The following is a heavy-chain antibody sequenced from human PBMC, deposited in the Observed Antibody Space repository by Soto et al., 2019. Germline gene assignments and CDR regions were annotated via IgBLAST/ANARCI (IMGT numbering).Heavy chain of an antibody. CDR3: TRFGRSRDAFDI. CDR2: IYYGGTT. Sequence: QVQLHESGPGLVKPSQTLSLTCTVSGDSISSGDYYWSWIRQPPGMGLEWIGYIYYGGTTYYNPSLKSRVTISVDTSKNQFSLKLNSVTAADTAVYYCTRFGRSRDAFDIWGQGTLVTVSS. D-gene: IGHD3-10*01. CDR1: GDSISSGDYY. J-gene: IGHJ3*02. V-gene: IGHV4-30-4*08.